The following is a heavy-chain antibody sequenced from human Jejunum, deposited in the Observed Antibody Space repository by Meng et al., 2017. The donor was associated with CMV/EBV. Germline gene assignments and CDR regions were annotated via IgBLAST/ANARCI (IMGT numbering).Heavy chain of an antibody. CDR2: IYHTGKT. CDR1: GASIITGGYY. D-gene: IGHD1-1*01. V-gene: IGHV4-31*02. CDR3: ARDYGSNYNCQDP. Sequence: VSGASIITGGYYWSVLRARAGEGVEWIGYIYHTGKTYYTQSLQGRVSMTVDTSKGKFFLQLDSVTAADTAVYYCARDYGSNYNCQDPWGPGMLVTVSS. J-gene: IGHJ5*02.